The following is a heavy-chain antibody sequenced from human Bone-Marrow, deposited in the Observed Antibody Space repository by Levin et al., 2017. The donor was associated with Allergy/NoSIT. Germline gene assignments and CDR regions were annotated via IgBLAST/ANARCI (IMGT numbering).Heavy chain of an antibody. CDR3: TRGAFDSNYHFYMDV. D-gene: IGHD4-11*01. V-gene: IGHV1-8*01. CDR1: GYTFTRYD. Sequence: ASVKVSCKASGYTFTRYDINWVRQAIGQGLEWMGWMNPNSGNTGYAPKFQGRVTMTRNTSTGTAFMELTSLRSEDTAVYYCTRGAFDSNYHFYMDVWGKGTTVTVAS. CDR2: MNPNSGNT. J-gene: IGHJ6*03.